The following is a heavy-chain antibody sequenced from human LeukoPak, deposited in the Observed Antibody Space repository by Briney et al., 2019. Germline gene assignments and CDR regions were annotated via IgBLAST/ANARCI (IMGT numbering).Heavy chain of an antibody. D-gene: IGHD3-22*01. CDR1: GFTFSSYE. Sequence: PGGSLRLSCAASGFTFSSYEMNWVRQAPGKGLEWVSYISSSGSTIYYADSVKGRFTISRDNAKNTLYLQMNSLRAEDTAVYYCARGGHYYDSSGYYSHFDYWGQGTLVTVSS. CDR3: ARGGHYYDSSGYYSHFDY. J-gene: IGHJ4*02. V-gene: IGHV3-48*03. CDR2: ISSSGSTI.